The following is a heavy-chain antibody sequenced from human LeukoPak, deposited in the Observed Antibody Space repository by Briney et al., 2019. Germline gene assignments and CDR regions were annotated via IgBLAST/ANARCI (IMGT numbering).Heavy chain of an antibody. D-gene: IGHD5-12*01. CDR2: ISSSSSYI. J-gene: IGHJ5*02. V-gene: IGHV3-21*01. CDR1: GFTFSSYS. Sequence: GGSLRLSCAAPGFTFSSYSMNWVRQAPGKGLEWVSSISSSSSYIYYADSVKGRFTISRDNAKNSLYLQMNTLRAEDTAVYYCARVIRFAYSGYDEGWFDPWGQGTLVTVSS. CDR3: ARVIRFAYSGYDEGWFDP.